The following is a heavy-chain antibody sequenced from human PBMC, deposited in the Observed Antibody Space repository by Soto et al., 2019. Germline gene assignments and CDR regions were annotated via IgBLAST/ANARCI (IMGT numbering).Heavy chain of an antibody. CDR2: IYHSGST. D-gene: IGHD3-22*01. J-gene: IGHJ5*02. CDR1: GGSISSGGYS. CDR3: ARLYDSSGYPSWFGP. Sequence: PSETPSLTCAVSGGSISSGGYSWSWIRQPPGKGLEWIGYIYHSGSTYYNPSLKSRVTISVDRSKNQFSLKLSSVTAADTAVYYCARLYDSSGYPSWFGPWGQGTLVTVSS. V-gene: IGHV4-30-2*01.